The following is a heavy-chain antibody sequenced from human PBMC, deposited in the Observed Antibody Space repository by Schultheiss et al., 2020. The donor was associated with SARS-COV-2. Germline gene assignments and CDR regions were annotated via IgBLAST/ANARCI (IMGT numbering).Heavy chain of an antibody. CDR3: ARDRGKDSSGYYYGDY. D-gene: IGHD3-22*01. J-gene: IGHJ4*02. V-gene: IGHV3-30-3*01. CDR2: ISYDGSNK. Sequence: GESLKISCAASGFTFSSYAMHWVRQAPGKGLEWVAVISYDGSNKYYADSVKGRFTISRDNAKNSLYLQMNSLRAEDTAVYYCARDRGKDSSGYYYGDYWGQGTLVTVSS. CDR1: GFTFSSYA.